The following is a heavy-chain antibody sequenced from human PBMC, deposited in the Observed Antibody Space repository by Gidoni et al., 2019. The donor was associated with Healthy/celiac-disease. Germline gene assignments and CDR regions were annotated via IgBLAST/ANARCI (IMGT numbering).Heavy chain of an antibody. Sequence: QVQLVESGGGVVQPGRSLRISFAASGFTFSRYAMHWVRQVPGKGLEWVAVISYDGSNKYYADSVKGRFTISRDNSKNTLYLQMNSLRAEDTAVYYCARVRNDFWSGSWGKSDYWGQGTLVTVSS. CDR3: ARVRNDFWSGSWGKSDY. CDR1: GFTFSRYA. D-gene: IGHD3-3*01. CDR2: ISYDGSNK. J-gene: IGHJ4*02. V-gene: IGHV3-30-3*01.